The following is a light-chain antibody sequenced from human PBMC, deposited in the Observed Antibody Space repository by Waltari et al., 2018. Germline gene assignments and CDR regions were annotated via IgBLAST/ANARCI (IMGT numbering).Light chain of an antibody. CDR3: QQYNYWPIS. CDR2: DAS. J-gene: IGKJ5*01. V-gene: IGKV3-15*01. CDR1: RSVNIN. Sequence: LVMTPSPSTLSVSPGESVTLSCRAGRSVNINVASYQQKPGQAPRLLIHDASSEATGVPARFRAGGSGTDFTLTISSLQSEDSAVYYCQQYNYWPISFGQGTRLEIK.